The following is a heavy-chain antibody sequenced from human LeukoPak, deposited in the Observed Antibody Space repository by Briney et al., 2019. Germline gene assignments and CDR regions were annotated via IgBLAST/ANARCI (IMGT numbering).Heavy chain of an antibody. Sequence: SETLSLTCTVSGGSISSSSYYWGWIRQPPGKGLEWIGYISNSGSTNYNPSLKSRVTILVDTSKNQFSLKLRSVTAADTAVYYCARGSSPGYYDSSGYYREDYFDYWGQGTLVTVSS. J-gene: IGHJ4*02. D-gene: IGHD3-22*01. V-gene: IGHV4-61*05. CDR1: GGSISSSSYY. CDR3: ARGSSPGYYDSSGYYREDYFDY. CDR2: ISNSGST.